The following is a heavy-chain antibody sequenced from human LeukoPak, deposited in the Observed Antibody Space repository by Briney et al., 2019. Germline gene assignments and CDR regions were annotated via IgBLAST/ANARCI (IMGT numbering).Heavy chain of an antibody. Sequence: GGSLRLSCAASGFTFSNYSMNWVRPAPGKGPEGVSSISSSSSYIYYADSVKGRFTISRDNAKKSLYLQMNSLRAEDTAVYYCARVGDGYSVNYFDYWGQGTLVTVSS. V-gene: IGHV3-21*01. J-gene: IGHJ4*02. CDR3: ARVGDGYSVNYFDY. D-gene: IGHD5-24*01. CDR1: GFTFSNYS. CDR2: ISSSSSYI.